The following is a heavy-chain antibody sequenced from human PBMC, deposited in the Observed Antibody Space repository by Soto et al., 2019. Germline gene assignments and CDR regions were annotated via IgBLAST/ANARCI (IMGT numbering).Heavy chain of an antibody. CDR2: ISSNGGST. CDR1: GFAFSNYA. J-gene: IGHJ4*02. V-gene: IGHV3-64D*06. CDR3: VKDRYVDH. Sequence: GGSLRLSCSVFGFAFSNYAMHWVRQAPGKGLQYVSSISSNGGSTYYADSVQGRFTISRDNSRNTLYLQMSSLRLEDTAVYYCVKDRYVDHWGQGTLVTVSS.